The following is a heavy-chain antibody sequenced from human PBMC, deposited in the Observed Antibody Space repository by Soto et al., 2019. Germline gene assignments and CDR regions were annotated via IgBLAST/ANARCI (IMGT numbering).Heavy chain of an antibody. D-gene: IGHD3-10*01. CDR3: ASVWFGDEESNWFDP. V-gene: IGHV3-21*01. Sequence: PGGSLRLSCAASGFTFSSYSMNWVRQAPGKGLEWVSSISSSSSYIYYADSVKGRFTISRDNAKNSLYLQMNSLRAEDTAVYYCASVWFGDEESNWFDPWGQGTLVTVSS. J-gene: IGHJ5*02. CDR1: GFTFSSYS. CDR2: ISSSSSYI.